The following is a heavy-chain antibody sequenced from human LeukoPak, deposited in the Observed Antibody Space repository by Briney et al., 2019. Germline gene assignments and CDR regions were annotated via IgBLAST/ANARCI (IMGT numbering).Heavy chain of an antibody. D-gene: IGHD3-16*02. J-gene: IGHJ4*02. CDR3: ARGGRLRWGDLSFDY. CDR1: GYTFTGYY. Sequence: GASVKVSCKASGYTFTGYYMHWVRQAPGQGLEWMGWINPNSGGTNYAQKFQGRVTMTRDTSVSTAYMELSRLRSDDTAVYYCARGGRLRWGDLSFDYGGQGPRVTVSS. V-gene: IGHV1-2*02. CDR2: INPNSGGT.